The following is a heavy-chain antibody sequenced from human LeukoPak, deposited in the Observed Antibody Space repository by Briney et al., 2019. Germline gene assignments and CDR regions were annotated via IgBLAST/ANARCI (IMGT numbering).Heavy chain of an antibody. CDR2: IASSGAYI. Sequence: GGSLRLSCAASGFTFRTYTMNWVRQAPGKGLEWVSSIASSGAYIFYADSVKGRFTISRDNAKTSLSLQMNSLRAEDTAVYFCARDVGTGWYYAFDIWGQGTLVTVSS. CDR3: ARDVGTGWYYAFDI. CDR1: GFTFRTYT. J-gene: IGHJ3*02. V-gene: IGHV3-21*01. D-gene: IGHD6-19*01.